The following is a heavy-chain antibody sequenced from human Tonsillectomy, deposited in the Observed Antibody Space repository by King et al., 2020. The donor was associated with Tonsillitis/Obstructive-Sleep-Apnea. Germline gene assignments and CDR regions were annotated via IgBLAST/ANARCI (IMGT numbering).Heavy chain of an antibody. J-gene: IGHJ4*02. Sequence: ITLKESGPTLVKPTQTLTLTCTFSGFSLSTSGVGVGWIRQPPGKALEWLALIYWDDDKRYSPYLKSRLTITKDTSKNQVVLTMTNMDPVDTATYYCAHSRKSRIFGVPIAFAYWGQGTLVTVSS. CDR1: GFSLSTSGVG. CDR2: IYWDDDK. V-gene: IGHV2-5*02. CDR3: AHSRKSRIFGVPIAFAY. D-gene: IGHD3-3*02.